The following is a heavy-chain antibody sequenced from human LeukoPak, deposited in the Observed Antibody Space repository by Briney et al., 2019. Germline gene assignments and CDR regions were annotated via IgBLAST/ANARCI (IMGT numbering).Heavy chain of an antibody. CDR3: AGSHYYDSSGYYVLDY. CDR1: GGTFSSYA. J-gene: IGHJ4*02. D-gene: IGHD3-22*01. V-gene: IGHV1-69*04. CDR2: IIPILGIA. Sequence: SVKVSCKASGGTFSSYAISWVRQAPGQGLEWMGRIIPILGIANYAQKFQGRVTITADKSTSTAYMELSSLRSEDTAVYYCAGSHYYDSSGYYVLDYWGQGTLVTVSS.